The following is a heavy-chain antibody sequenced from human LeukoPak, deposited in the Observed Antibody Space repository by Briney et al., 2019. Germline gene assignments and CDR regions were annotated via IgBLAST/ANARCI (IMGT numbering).Heavy chain of an antibody. CDR1: GGPISSSSYY. J-gene: IGHJ3*02. CDR2: IYYSGST. V-gene: IGHV4-39*01. CDR3: ARQKYSGSSDAFDI. Sequence: PSETLSLTCTVSGGPISSSSYYWGWIRQPPGKGLEWIGSIYYSGSTYYNPSLKSRVTISVDTSKNQFSLKLSSVTAADTAVYYCARQKYSGSSDAFDIWGQGTMVTVSS. D-gene: IGHD1-26*01.